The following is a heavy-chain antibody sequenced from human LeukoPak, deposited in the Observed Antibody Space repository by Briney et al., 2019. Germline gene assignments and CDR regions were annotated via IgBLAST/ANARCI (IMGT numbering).Heavy chain of an antibody. V-gene: IGHV3-7*01. J-gene: IGHJ4*02. CDR3: ARNKRGDY. Sequence: GGSLRLSCAASGFTVSNNYMSWVRQVPGKGLEWVADINQDGSEENYVDSVKGRFAISRDNAKNSLYLQMNSLRAEDRAVYYCARNKRGDYWGQGALVTVSS. CDR2: INQDGSEE. CDR1: GFTVSNNY. D-gene: IGHD1/OR15-1a*01.